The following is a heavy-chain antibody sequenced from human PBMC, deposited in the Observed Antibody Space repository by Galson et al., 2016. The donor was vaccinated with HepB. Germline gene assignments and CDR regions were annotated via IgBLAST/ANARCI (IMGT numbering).Heavy chain of an antibody. CDR3: AGVRVGCSGTSCYIED. V-gene: IGHV4-4*02. D-gene: IGHD2-2*01. CDR1: XXSIXXXKX. J-gene: IGHJ4*02. CDR2: IYSGXT. Sequence: ETXXLTCAVXXXSIXXXKXXXWVRXPPGKGLEWIGEIYSGXTNYNPSLTSRVTISIDRTQNHFSLNLNYVTAXDTAVYYCAGVRVGCSGTSCYIEDWGQGTLVTVSS.